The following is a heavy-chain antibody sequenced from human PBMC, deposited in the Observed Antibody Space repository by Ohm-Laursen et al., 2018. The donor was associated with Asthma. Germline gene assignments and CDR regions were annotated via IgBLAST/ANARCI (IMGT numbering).Heavy chain of an antibody. J-gene: IGHJ4*02. V-gene: IGHV4-4*02. CDR3: ARIRNDYGDYEFDY. CDR2: TSHSGST. CDR1: GGTIRSTDW. Sequence: TLSLTCTVSGGTIRSTDWWSWVRQPPGKGLEWIGETSHSGSTYYNPSLKSRVTISVDRSKNQFSLKLSSVTAADTAVYYCARIRNDYGDYEFDYWGQGTLVTVSS. D-gene: IGHD4-17*01.